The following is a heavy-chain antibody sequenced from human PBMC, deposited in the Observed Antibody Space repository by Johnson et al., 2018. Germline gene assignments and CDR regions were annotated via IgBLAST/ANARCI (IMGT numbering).Heavy chain of an antibody. CDR2: IWYDGSNK. Sequence: QVQLVESGGGVVQPGRSLRLSCVASGLTFSSYGMHWVRQAPGKGLEWVALIWYDGSNKYFADSVKGRFPISRDNSKNTLYLQMNSLRAEDTAVYYWLRDGPTGDYFDYWGQGTLVTVSS. V-gene: IGHV3-33*01. CDR3: LRDGPTGDYFDY. CDR1: GLTFSSYG. J-gene: IGHJ4*02. D-gene: IGHD7-27*01.